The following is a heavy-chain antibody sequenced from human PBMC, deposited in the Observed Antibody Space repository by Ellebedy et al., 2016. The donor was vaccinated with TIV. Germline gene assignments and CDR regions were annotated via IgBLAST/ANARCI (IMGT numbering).Heavy chain of an antibody. CDR3: ARNSGYDYFYGMDV. CDR1: GGSVSSVCHY. CDR2: IYYSGST. J-gene: IGHJ6*02. V-gene: IGHV4-61*01. Sequence: MPSETLSLTCTVSGGSVSSVCHYWIWIRQPPGKALEWIGYIYYSGSTNYNPSLEIRVTISVDTSKNRLSLNLNSVTAADTAVYYCARNSGYDYFYGMDVWGQGTTVTVSS. D-gene: IGHD5-12*01.